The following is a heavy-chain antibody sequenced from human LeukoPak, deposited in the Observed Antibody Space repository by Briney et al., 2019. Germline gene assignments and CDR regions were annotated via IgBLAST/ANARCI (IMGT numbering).Heavy chain of an antibody. Sequence: PSETLSLTCSVSGGSISSDDYCWNWIRQHPGKGLEWIGYIYYSGSTYYNPSLKSRVALSVDTSKNQFSLKLSSLTAADTAVYYCAESREEIRGLDAFDIWGQGTMVTVSS. J-gene: IGHJ3*02. D-gene: IGHD5-24*01. V-gene: IGHV4-31*03. CDR2: IYYSGST. CDR1: GGSISSDDYC. CDR3: AESREEIRGLDAFDI.